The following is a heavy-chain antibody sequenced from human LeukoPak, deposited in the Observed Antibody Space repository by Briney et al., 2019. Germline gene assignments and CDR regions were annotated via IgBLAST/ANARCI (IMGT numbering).Heavy chain of an antibody. CDR2: IDPSDSYT. J-gene: IGHJ4*02. D-gene: IGHD1-26*01. CDR3: ARGSSGSYQPDY. Sequence: GASLKISCKGSGYSFTSYWISWVRRMPGKGLEWMGRIDPSDSYTNYSPSFQGHVTISADKSISTAYLQWSSLKASDTAMYYCARGSSGSYQPDYWGQGTLVTVSS. V-gene: IGHV5-10-1*01. CDR1: GYSFTSYW.